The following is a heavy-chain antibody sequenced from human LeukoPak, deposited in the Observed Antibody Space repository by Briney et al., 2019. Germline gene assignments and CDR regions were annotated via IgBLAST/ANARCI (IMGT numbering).Heavy chain of an antibody. Sequence: SETLSLTCTVSGGSISSYYWSWIRQPPGKGLEWIGYFSNSGTTNQNPSLKRRVTMSVDTSKNQFSLKLSSVTASDTAVYYCARGSNWGDYWGQGALVTVSS. CDR3: ARGSNWGDY. V-gene: IGHV4-59*12. CDR1: GGSISSYY. D-gene: IGHD7-27*01. CDR2: FSNSGTT. J-gene: IGHJ4*02.